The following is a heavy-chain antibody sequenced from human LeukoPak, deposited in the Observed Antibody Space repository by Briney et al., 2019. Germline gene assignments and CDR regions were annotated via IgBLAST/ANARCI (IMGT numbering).Heavy chain of an antibody. Sequence: GGTLRLFCTVSGFTFSGYWMSWVRHAPGKGLEWVANIGDDGGLKNYVGSGKGRFTISRDNANNSVSLQMNSLRPEDTAVYYCARDVYDSSGNIDYWGQGTLVTVSS. CDR1: GFTFSGYW. D-gene: IGHD3-22*01. CDR3: ARDVYDSSGNIDY. J-gene: IGHJ4*02. V-gene: IGHV3-7*01. CDR2: IGDDGGLK.